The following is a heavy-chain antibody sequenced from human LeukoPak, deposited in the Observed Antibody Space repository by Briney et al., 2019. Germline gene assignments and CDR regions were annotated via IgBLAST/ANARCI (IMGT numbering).Heavy chain of an antibody. CDR2: ISYTGST. D-gene: IGHD3-22*01. CDR3: ARLPVHDSSGHYGFDI. V-gene: IGHV4-59*08. Sequence: SETLSLTCTVSGGSISKYFWSWIRQPPGRGLEWFGYISYTGSTNYNPSLKSRVTMSVDTSNNRFSLRLTSVTAADTAVYYCARLPVHDSSGHYGFDIWGQGTMVTVSS. J-gene: IGHJ3*02. CDR1: GGSISKYF.